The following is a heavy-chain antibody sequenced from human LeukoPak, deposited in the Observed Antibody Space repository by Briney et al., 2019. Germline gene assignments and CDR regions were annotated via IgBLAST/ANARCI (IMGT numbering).Heavy chain of an antibody. Sequence: ASVKVSCQASGYNFITIATSWVRQAPGQGLEWMGWSSAYNGDGNFVQKYQGRVTMTTDTSTNTAYMELRSLRYDDTAVYYCARGGPWVVATINDYYLDVWGKGTTVTVSS. J-gene: IGHJ6*03. V-gene: IGHV1-18*01. CDR2: SSAYNGDG. D-gene: IGHD5-24*01. CDR1: GYNFITIA. CDR3: ARGGPWVVATINDYYLDV.